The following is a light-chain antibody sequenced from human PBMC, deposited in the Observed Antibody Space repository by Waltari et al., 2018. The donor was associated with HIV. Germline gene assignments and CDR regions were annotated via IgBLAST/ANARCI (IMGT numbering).Light chain of an antibody. CDR1: NTGGQS. V-gene: IGLV3-21*01. J-gene: IGLJ3*02. CDR3: QVWDSTSDHPA. Sequence: YVLTQPSSLSVAPGETATTSSGANNTGGQSVSLYQQRPGQAPVLVSSDDSDRPSGIPERFAGSNSGNTATLTISGVEAGDEADYYCQVWDSTSDHPAFGGGTKLTVL. CDR2: DDS.